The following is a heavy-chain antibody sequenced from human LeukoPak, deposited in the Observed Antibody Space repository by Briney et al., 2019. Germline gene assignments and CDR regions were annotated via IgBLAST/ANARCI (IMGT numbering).Heavy chain of an antibody. V-gene: IGHV4-4*07. Sequence: SETLSLTCTVSGDSISSYYWSWIRQPAGKGLEWIGRIYTSGTTNYNPSLESRVTMSVDTSKNQFSLILSSVTAADTAIYYCARVGTYYGPEGADYWGQGTLVTVSS. CDR2: IYTSGTT. J-gene: IGHJ4*02. CDR1: GDSISSYY. CDR3: ARVGTYYGPEGADY. D-gene: IGHD1-26*01.